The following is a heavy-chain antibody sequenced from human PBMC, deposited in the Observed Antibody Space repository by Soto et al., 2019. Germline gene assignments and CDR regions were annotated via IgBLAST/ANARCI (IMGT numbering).Heavy chain of an antibody. V-gene: IGHV4-4*07. Sequence: PPETLSLTCTVSGGSISSYYWSWIRQPSGTGLEWIGRIYTSGSTNYNPSLTSRVTISVDTSKNQFSLKLSSVTAADTAVYYCAREYSGSYVDAFDIWGQGTMVTVSS. D-gene: IGHD1-26*01. J-gene: IGHJ3*02. CDR3: AREYSGSYVDAFDI. CDR2: IYTSGST. CDR1: GGSISSYY.